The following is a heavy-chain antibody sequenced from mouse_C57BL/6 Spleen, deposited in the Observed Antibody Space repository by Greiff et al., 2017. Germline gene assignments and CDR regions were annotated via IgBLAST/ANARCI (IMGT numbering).Heavy chain of an antibody. CDR3: ARHWDGYFDV. J-gene: IGHJ1*03. V-gene: IGHV5-17*01. D-gene: IGHD4-1*01. Sequence: EVHLVESGGGLVKPGGSLKLSCAASGFTFSDYGMHWVRQAPEKGLEWVAYISSGSSTIYYADTVKGRFTISRDNAKNTLFLQMTSLRSEDTAMYYCARHWDGYFDVWGTGTTVTVSS. CDR1: GFTFSDYG. CDR2: ISSGSSTI.